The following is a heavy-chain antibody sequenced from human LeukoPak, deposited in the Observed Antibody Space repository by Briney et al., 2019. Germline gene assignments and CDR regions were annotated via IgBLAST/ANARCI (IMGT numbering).Heavy chain of an antibody. CDR2: IKQDGSEK. CDR3: ARDPHS. Sequence: SGGSLRLSCAAPGFTFSSYWMTWVRQAPGKGLEWVANIKQDGSEKYYVDSVKGRFTISRGNAKNSLYLQMNSLRAEDTAVYYCARDPHSWGQGTLVTVSS. J-gene: IGHJ4*02. V-gene: IGHV3-7*01. CDR1: GFTFSSYW.